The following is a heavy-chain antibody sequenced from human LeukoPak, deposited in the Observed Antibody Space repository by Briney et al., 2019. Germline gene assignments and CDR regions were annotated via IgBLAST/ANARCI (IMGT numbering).Heavy chain of an antibody. CDR1: GYTFTSYG. J-gene: IGHJ6*02. CDR3: ARDLRAPTYYDFWSGYYCYYYGMDV. CDR2: ISAYNGNT. V-gene: IGHV1-18*01. D-gene: IGHD3-3*01. Sequence: ASVKVSCKASGYTFTSYGISWVRQAPGQGLEWMGWISAYNGNTNYAQKLQGRVTMTTDTSTSTAYMERRSLRSDDTAVYYCARDLRAPTYYDFWSGYYCYYYGMDVWGQGTTVTVSS.